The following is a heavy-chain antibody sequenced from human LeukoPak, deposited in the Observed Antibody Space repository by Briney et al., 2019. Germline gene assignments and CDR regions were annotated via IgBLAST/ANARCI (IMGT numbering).Heavy chain of an antibody. CDR1: GGSISSYY. CDR3: AREFLRGDYPFDS. CDR2: IHYSGST. D-gene: IGHD4-17*01. V-gene: IGHV4-59*01. Sequence: KPSETLSLTCAVSGGSISSYYWSWIRQPPGRGLEWIGSIHYSGSTSYNSSLKSRVTMSIDTSKNQFSLKLSSVTPEDTAVYYCAREFLRGDYPFDSWGQGTLVTVSS. J-gene: IGHJ4*02.